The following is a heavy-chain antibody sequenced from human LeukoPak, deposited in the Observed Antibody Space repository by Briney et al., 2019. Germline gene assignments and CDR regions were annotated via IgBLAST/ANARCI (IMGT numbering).Heavy chain of an antibody. D-gene: IGHD3-16*01. CDR3: ARESTFGGVLKEGNYYYYYYMDV. J-gene: IGHJ6*03. V-gene: IGHV4-59*01. Sequence: PLETLSLTCTVSGGSISSYYWSWIRQPPGKGLEWIGYIYYSGSTNYNPSLKSRVTISVDTSKNQFSLKLSSVTAADTAVYYCARESTFGGVLKEGNYYYYYYMDVWGKGTTVTISS. CDR2: IYYSGST. CDR1: GGSISSYY.